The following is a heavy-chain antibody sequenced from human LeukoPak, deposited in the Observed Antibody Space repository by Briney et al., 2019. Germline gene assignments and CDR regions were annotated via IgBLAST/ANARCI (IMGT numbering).Heavy chain of an antibody. D-gene: IGHD2-15*01. CDR2: IWYDGSNK. V-gene: IGHV3-33*01. CDR3: ARDSCGYGGSCSLRYFDY. CDR1: GFTFSSYG. J-gene: IGHJ4*02. Sequence: GGSLRLSCAASGFTFSSYGMHWVRQAPGKGLEWVAVIWYDGSNKYYADSVKGRFTISRDNSKNTLYLQMNSLRAEDTAVYYCARDSCGYGGSCSLRYFDYWGQGTLVTVSS.